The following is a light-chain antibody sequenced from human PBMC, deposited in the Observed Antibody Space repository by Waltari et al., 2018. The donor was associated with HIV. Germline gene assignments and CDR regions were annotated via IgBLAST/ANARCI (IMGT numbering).Light chain of an antibody. CDR1: SSNIGAGYD. Sequence: QSVLTQPPSVSGAPGQRVTISCTGSSSNIGAGYDVHWYQQLPGTAPKLLSYGNSNRPSGVPDRVSGSKSGTSASLAITGLQAEDEADYYCQSYDSSLSGLWVFGGGTKLTVL. V-gene: IGLV1-40*01. CDR3: QSYDSSLSGLWV. CDR2: GNS. J-gene: IGLJ3*02.